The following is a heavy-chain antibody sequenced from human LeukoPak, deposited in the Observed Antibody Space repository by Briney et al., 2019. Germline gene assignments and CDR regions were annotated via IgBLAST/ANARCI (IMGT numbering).Heavy chain of an antibody. J-gene: IGHJ4*02. CDR1: GFTFSAYS. V-gene: IGHV3-7*01. CDR3: ARVSDTGSPDDY. Sequence: GGSLRLSCAASGFTFSAYSMNWVRQAPGKGLEWVANIKEDGNGKYYVDSVKGRFIISRDNAKNSLYLQMNSLRAEDTAVYYCARVSDTGSPDDYWGQGTLVTVSS. CDR2: IKEDGNGK. D-gene: IGHD5-18*01.